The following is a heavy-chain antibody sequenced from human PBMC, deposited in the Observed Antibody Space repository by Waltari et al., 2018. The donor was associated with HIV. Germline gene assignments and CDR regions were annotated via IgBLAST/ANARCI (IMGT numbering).Heavy chain of an antibody. D-gene: IGHD3-22*01. CDR1: GGSISSSSYY. J-gene: IGHJ4*02. V-gene: IGHV4-39*01. Sequence: QLQLQESGPGLVKPSETLSLTCTVSGGSISSSSYYWGWIRQPPGKGLEGIGSIYYSGSTDYNPSLKSRVTNSIDTSKNQFSLKLSSVTAADTAVYYCARLTTTLYYYDSSGKTYFDYWGQGTLVTVSS. CDR3: ARLTTTLYYYDSSGKTYFDY. CDR2: IYYSGST.